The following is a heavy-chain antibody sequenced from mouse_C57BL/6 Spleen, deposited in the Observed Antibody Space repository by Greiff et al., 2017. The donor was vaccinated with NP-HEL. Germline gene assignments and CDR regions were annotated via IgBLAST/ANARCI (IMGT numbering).Heavy chain of an antibody. D-gene: IGHD1-1*01. CDR1: GYTFTSYW. Sequence: VQLQQSGAELVKPGASVKLSCKASGYTFTSYWMHWVKQRPGRGLEWIGRIDPNSGGTKYNEKFKSKATLTVDKPSSTAYRQLSSLTSEDSAVYYCARVYGSSPYYAMDYWGQGTSVTVSS. V-gene: IGHV1-72*01. J-gene: IGHJ4*01. CDR3: ARVYGSSPYYAMDY. CDR2: IDPNSGGT.